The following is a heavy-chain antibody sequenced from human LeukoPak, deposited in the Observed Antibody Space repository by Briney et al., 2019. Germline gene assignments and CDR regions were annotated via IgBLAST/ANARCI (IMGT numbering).Heavy chain of an antibody. Sequence: SETLSLTCTVSGGSISSYYWTWIRQPPGKGPEWIGYIYYSGSTNYNPSLKSRVTISVDTSKNQFSLKLSSVTAADTAVYYCARFCSGGRCPDYWGQGTLVTVSS. V-gene: IGHV4-59*01. J-gene: IGHJ4*02. CDR1: GGSISSYY. CDR2: IYYSGST. D-gene: IGHD2-15*01. CDR3: ARFCSGGRCPDY.